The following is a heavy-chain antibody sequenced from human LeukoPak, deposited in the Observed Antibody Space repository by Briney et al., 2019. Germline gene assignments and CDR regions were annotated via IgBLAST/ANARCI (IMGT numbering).Heavy chain of an antibody. Sequence: SETLSLTCTVSGGSSSYYYWSWIRQSPGKGLEWIGYIYCSGTTNYNSSLKSRVTISVDTSKNQFSLQLRSVTAADTAVYYCAREDPQTTVPEGMDVWGQGTTVTVSS. J-gene: IGHJ6*02. CDR1: GGSSSYYY. V-gene: IGHV4-59*01. CDR3: AREDPQTTVPEGMDV. D-gene: IGHD4-17*01. CDR2: IYCSGTT.